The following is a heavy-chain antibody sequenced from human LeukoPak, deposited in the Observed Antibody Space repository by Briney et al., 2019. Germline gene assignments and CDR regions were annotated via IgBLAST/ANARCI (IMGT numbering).Heavy chain of an antibody. J-gene: IGHJ2*01. CDR3: AKRAVAYYWYFDL. D-gene: IGHD6-19*01. V-gene: IGHV3-74*01. Sequence: GGSLRLSCAASGFTFSSYWMHWVRQAPGKGLVWVSRIESTGSSTGYADSVKGRFTISRDNSKNTLYLQMNSLRAEDTAVYYCAKRAVAYYWYFDLWGRGTLVTVSS. CDR1: GFTFSSYW. CDR2: IESTGSST.